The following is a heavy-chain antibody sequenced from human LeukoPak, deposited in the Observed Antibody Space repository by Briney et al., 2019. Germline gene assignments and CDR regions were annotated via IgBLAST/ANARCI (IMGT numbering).Heavy chain of an antibody. V-gene: IGHV3-23*01. CDR1: GFTFSNYA. J-gene: IGHJ4*02. CDR3: ARERGSSGGNTNGYFDY. Sequence: GGSLRLSCAASGFTFSNYAMSWVRQGPGKGLEWVSVISGSGGTTYSADSVKGRFTISRDNSKNTLYLQMNSLRAEDTAAYYCARERGSSGGNTNGYFDYWGQGALVTVSS. CDR2: ISGSGGTT. D-gene: IGHD4-23*01.